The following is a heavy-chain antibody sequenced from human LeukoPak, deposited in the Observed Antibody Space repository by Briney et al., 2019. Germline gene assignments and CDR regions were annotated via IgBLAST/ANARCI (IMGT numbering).Heavy chain of an antibody. CDR1: GFTFSSYE. CDR2: ISGSGGST. Sequence: GGSLRLSCAASGFTFSSYEMNWVRQAPGEGLEWVSAISGSGGSTYYADSVKGRFTISKDNSKNTLYLQMNSLRAEDTAVYYCAKGPEAVAVPDYFDYWGQGTLVTVSS. V-gene: IGHV3-23*01. J-gene: IGHJ4*02. D-gene: IGHD6-19*01. CDR3: AKGPEAVAVPDYFDY.